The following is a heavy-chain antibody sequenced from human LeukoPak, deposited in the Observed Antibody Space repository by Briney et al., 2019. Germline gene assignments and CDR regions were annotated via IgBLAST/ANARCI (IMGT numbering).Heavy chain of an antibody. Sequence: SQTLSLTCTVSGGSISSGGYYWSWIRQHPGKGLEWMGYIYYSGSTYYNPSLKSRVTISVDTSKNQFSLKLSSVTAADTAVYYCARDQSTGGYFDYWGQGTLVTVSS. V-gene: IGHV4-31*03. J-gene: IGHJ4*02. CDR3: ARDQSTGGYFDY. D-gene: IGHD5/OR15-5a*01. CDR2: IYYSGST. CDR1: GGSISSGGYY.